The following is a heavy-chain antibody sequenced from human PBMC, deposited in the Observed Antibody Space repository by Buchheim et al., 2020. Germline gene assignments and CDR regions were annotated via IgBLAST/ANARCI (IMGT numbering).Heavy chain of an antibody. CDR1: GFSFSLFG. Sequence: QVQLVESAGGVVQPGRSLRLSCEASGFSFSLFGMHWVRQVPGKGLEWVAVVWYDGTNKYYADSVKSRFTISRDNSKGTLYLQMDSLRAEDTAVYYCARDRGFYGLEALDYWGQGTL. J-gene: IGHJ4*02. CDR2: VWYDGTNK. D-gene: IGHD2/OR15-2a*01. CDR3: ARDRGFYGLEALDY. V-gene: IGHV3-33*01.